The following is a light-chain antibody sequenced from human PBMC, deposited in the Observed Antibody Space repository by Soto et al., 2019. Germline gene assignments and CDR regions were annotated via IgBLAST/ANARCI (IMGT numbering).Light chain of an antibody. CDR1: QSVSSSY. CDR3: QQYGSSPLYT. V-gene: IGKV3-20*01. CDR2: GAS. J-gene: IGKJ2*01. Sequence: EIVLTQSPGTLSLSPGERATLSCRASQSVSSSYLAWYQQKPGQAPRLLIYGASSRATGIPDRFSGSGSGXXXTLTISRLEPEDFAVYYCQQYGSSPLYTFGQGTKLEIK.